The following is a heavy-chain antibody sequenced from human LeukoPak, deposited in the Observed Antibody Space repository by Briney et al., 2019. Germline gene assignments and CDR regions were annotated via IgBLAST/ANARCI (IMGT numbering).Heavy chain of an antibody. Sequence: PGGSLRLSCAASGFTFDDYAMHWVRQAPGKGLEWVSLISWDGGSTYYADSVKGRFTISRDNSKNSLYLQMNSLRAEDTASYYCAKDSSGYYWDYWGQGTLVTVSS. CDR2: ISWDGGST. D-gene: IGHD3-22*01. V-gene: IGHV3-43D*03. J-gene: IGHJ4*02. CDR1: GFTFDDYA. CDR3: AKDSSGYYWDY.